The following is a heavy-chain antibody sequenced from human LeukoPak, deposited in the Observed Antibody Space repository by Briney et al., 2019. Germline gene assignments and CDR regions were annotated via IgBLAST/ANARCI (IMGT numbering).Heavy chain of an antibody. V-gene: IGHV4-59*01. D-gene: IGHD3-10*01. Sequence: SETLSLICTVSGGSISSYYWSWIRQPPGKGLEWIGYIYYSGSTNYNPSLKSRVTISVDTSKNQFSLKLSSVTAADTAVYYCARVGHSGGASDIWGQGTMVTVSS. CDR3: ARVGHSGGASDI. CDR1: GGSISSYY. CDR2: IYYSGST. J-gene: IGHJ3*02.